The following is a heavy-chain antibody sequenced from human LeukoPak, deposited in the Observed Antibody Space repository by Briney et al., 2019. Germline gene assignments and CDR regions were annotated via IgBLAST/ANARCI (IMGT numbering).Heavy chain of an antibody. Sequence: AGSLRLSCAASGFTFSSYSMNWVRQAPGKGLEWVSAISGSGGSTHYADSVKGRFTISRDNSKNTLYLQMKSLRAEDTAVYYCAKFGRLTGIGGDYIDYWGQGALVTVSS. V-gene: IGHV3-23*01. CDR1: GFTFSSYS. J-gene: IGHJ4*02. CDR3: AKFGRLTGIGGDYIDY. D-gene: IGHD7-27*01. CDR2: ISGSGGST.